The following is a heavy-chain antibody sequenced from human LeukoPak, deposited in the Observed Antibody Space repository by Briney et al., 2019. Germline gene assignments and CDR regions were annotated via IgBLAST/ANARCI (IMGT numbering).Heavy chain of an antibody. CDR2: IKRDGGET. J-gene: IGHJ4*02. CDR1: GFTFSTYW. Sequence: GGSLRLSCAASGFTFSTYWMTWVRQAPGKGLEWVANIKRDGGETYVDSVKGRFTISRDNAKNSLYLQMNSLRAEDTALYYCARLRGGAYWGQGTLVTVSS. CDR3: ARLRGGAY. D-gene: IGHD3-10*01. V-gene: IGHV3-7*01.